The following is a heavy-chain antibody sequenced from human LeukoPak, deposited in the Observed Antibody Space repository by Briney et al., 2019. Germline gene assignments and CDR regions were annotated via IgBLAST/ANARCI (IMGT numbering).Heavy chain of an antibody. V-gene: IGHV3-66*01. Sequence: SGGSLRLSCAASGFTVRSKDMSWVRQAPGKGLEWVSVIYSGGSTYYADSVKGRFTISRDNSKNTPYLQMNSLRAEDTAVYYCARESPMVRGVMDVWGQGTTVTVSS. J-gene: IGHJ6*02. CDR1: GFTVRSKD. D-gene: IGHD3-10*01. CDR2: IYSGGST. CDR3: ARESPMVRGVMDV.